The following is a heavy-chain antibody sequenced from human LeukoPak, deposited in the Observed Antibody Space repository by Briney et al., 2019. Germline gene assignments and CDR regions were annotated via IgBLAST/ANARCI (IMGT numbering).Heavy chain of an antibody. CDR1: GFTFSTSW. CDR2: IWYDGSNK. Sequence: GGSLRLSCTASGFTFSTSWMHWVRQGPGKGLVWVAVIWYDGSNKYYADSVKGRFTISRDNSKNTLYLQMNSLRAEDTAVYYCARDQGGYFDYWGQGTLVTVSS. V-gene: IGHV3-33*08. J-gene: IGHJ4*02. D-gene: IGHD2-15*01. CDR3: ARDQGGYFDY.